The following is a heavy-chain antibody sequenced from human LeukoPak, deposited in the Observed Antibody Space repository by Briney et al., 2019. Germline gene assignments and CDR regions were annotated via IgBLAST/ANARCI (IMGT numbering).Heavy chain of an antibody. J-gene: IGHJ4*02. V-gene: IGHV1-18*01. Sequence: ASVKVSCKASGYTFTSFGISWVRQAPGQGLEWMGWISAYNGNTNYAQKLQGRVTMTTDTSTSTAYMELSSLRSEDTAVYYCATYYGDYAYFDYWGQATLVTVSS. D-gene: IGHD4-17*01. CDR1: GYTFTSFG. CDR3: ATYYGDYAYFDY. CDR2: ISAYNGNT.